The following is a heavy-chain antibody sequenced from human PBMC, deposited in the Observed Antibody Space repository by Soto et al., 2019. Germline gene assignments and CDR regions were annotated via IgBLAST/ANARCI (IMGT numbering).Heavy chain of an antibody. Sequence: ASVKVSCKASGYTFTNYDINWVRQAPGQGLEWMGWISTYTGNTNYAQKLQGRVTMTTDTSTSTAYMELRSLRSDDTAVYYCAWWYFYSSGGAAPGRIDVWGQGTTVTVSS. D-gene: IGHD3-10*01. J-gene: IGHJ6*02. CDR2: ISTYTGNT. V-gene: IGHV1-18*01. CDR3: AWWYFYSSGGAAPGRIDV. CDR1: GYTFTNYD.